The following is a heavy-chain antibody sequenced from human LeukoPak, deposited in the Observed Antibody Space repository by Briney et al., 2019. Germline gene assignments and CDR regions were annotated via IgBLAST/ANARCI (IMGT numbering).Heavy chain of an antibody. CDR2: IKQDGSER. J-gene: IGHJ4*02. V-gene: IGHV3-7*04. Sequence: GGSLRLSCAASGFTFSSYWMNWVRQAPGRGLEWVANIKQDGSERYYVDSVEGRFTISRDNAKNSLYLQMNSLRAEDTAVYYCARGSTGSGYSYGLHWGQGTLVTVSS. D-gene: IGHD5-18*01. CDR1: GFTFSSYW. CDR3: ARGSTGSGYSYGLH.